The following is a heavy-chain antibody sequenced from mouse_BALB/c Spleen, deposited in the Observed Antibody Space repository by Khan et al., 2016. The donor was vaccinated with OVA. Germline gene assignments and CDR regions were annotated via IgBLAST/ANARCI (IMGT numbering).Heavy chain of an antibody. CDR3: TRDRIDY. V-gene: IGHV1-7*01. Sequence: VQLQESGAELAKPGASVKMSCKASGYTFTTYWMHWVKQRPGQGLEWIGYINPTSGYTDYNDKFKDRATLSADKSSSTAYMQLNILTSEDSAVYYCTRDRIDYWGQGTTLTVSS. CDR2: INPTSGYT. J-gene: IGHJ2*01. CDR1: GYTFTTYW.